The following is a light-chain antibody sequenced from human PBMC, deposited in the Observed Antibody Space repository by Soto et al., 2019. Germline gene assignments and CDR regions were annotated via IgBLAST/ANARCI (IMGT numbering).Light chain of an antibody. CDR1: QSVSSSY. CDR2: GAS. CDR3: QQYGSSGT. J-gene: IGKJ1*01. Sequence: EIVLTQSPGTLSLSPWERATLSCRASQSVSSSYLAWYQQKPGQAPRLLIYGASSRATGIPDRFSGSGSVADFTLTISRLEPEDFAVYYCQQYGSSGTFGQGTKVDI. V-gene: IGKV3-20*01.